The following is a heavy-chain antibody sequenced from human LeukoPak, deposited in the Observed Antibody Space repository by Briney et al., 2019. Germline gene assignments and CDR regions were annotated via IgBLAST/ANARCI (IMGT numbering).Heavy chain of an antibody. CDR2: ISSSSSYI. Sequence: GGSLRLPCAASGFTFSSYSMNWVRQAPGKGLEWVSSISSSSSYIYYADSVKGRFTISRDNAKNSLYLQMNSLRAEDTAVYYCARSYYYDSSGYSPFDYWGQGTLVTVSS. V-gene: IGHV3-21*01. D-gene: IGHD3-22*01. CDR3: ARSYYYDSSGYSPFDY. CDR1: GFTFSSYS. J-gene: IGHJ4*02.